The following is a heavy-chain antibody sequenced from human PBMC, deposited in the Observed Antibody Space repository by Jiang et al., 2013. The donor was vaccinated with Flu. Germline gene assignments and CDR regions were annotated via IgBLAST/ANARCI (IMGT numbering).Heavy chain of an antibody. V-gene: IGHV6-1*01. D-gene: IGHD4-17*01. CDR3: ARAYGHFDF. Sequence: YAVSVKSRITINPDTSKNQFSLQLNSVTPEDTAVYYCARAYGHFDFWGQGTLVTVSS. J-gene: IGHJ4*02.